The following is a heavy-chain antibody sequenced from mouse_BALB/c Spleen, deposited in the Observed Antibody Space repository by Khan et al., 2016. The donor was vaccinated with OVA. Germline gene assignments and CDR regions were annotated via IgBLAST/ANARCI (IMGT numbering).Heavy chain of an antibody. Sequence: EVELVESGGDLVKPGGSLRLSCAASGFTFSTYGMPWVRQPPDKRLEWVATINTDGDYTYYTDTVKGRFIITRNNADNTPYLEMSSLPSEATVIYYCACHLTGSFAYWGQGTLVTVSA. CDR3: ACHLTGSFAY. V-gene: IGHV5-6*01. D-gene: IGHD4-1*01. CDR2: INTDGDYT. CDR1: GFTFSTYG. J-gene: IGHJ3*01.